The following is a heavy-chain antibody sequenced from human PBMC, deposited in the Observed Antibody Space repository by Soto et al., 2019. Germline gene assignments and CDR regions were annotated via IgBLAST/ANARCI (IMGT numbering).Heavy chain of an antibody. V-gene: IGHV4-30-2*01. CDR1: GASISGFY. Sequence: SETLSLTCTVSGASISGFYWSWIRQPPGKGLEWIGYIFHGGSTYYNPSLRSRVTISVDRSRTQFSLKMSSVTAADTAVYYCARGRVVVPAAVMFNCLDPWGQGALVTVSS. CDR2: IFHGGST. CDR3: ARGRVVVPAAVMFNCLDP. D-gene: IGHD2-2*01. J-gene: IGHJ5*02.